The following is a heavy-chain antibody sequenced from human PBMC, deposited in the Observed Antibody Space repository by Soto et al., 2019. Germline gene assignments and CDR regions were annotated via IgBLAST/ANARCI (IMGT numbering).Heavy chain of an antibody. Sequence: SETLSLTCVVSGGSISSTNWWTWVRQPPGKRLEWIGEIYHSGSTTYSPSLRGRVTISVDKSKNQFSLKLSSVTAADTAVYYCARVPIVVVPAAPNYYYYGMDVWGQGTTVTVSS. J-gene: IGHJ6*02. CDR1: GGSISSTNW. CDR3: ARVPIVVVPAAPNYYYYGMDV. CDR2: IYHSGST. V-gene: IGHV4-4*02. D-gene: IGHD2-2*01.